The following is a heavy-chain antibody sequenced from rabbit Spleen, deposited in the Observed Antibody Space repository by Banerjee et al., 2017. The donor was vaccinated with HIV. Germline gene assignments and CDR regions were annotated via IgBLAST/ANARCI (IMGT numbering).Heavy chain of an antibody. CDR2: IDPVFGIT. J-gene: IGHJ4*01. Sequence: QEQLVESGGGLVQPAGSLTLTCEASGFDLSSYYMNWVRQAPGKGLEWIGYIDPVFGITYYANWVNGRFSISRENAQNTVLLQMTSLTAADTATYFCARDGAGGSYFALWGPGTLVTVS. D-gene: IGHD8-1*01. CDR1: GFDLSSYY. V-gene: IGHV1S47*01. CDR3: ARDGAGGSYFAL.